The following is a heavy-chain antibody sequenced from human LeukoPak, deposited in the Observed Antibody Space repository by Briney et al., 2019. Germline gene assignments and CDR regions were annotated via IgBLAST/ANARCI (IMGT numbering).Heavy chain of an antibody. V-gene: IGHV4-34*01. CDR1: GGSFSGYY. CDR2: INHSGSI. J-gene: IGHJ3*02. CDR3: ARGGDSSAYYLLDAFDI. Sequence: ASETLSLTCAVYGGSFSGYYWSWIRQSPGKGLEWIGEINHSGSINCNPSFKSRVTISVDTSKNQFSLKLSSVTAADTAVYYCARGGDSSAYYLLDAFDIWGQGTMVTVSS. D-gene: IGHD3-22*01.